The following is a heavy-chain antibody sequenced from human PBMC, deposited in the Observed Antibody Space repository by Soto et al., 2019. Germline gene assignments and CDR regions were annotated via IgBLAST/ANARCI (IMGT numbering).Heavy chain of an antibody. Sequence: QLQLQESGPGLVKPSETLSLTCTVSGGSISSSSYYWGWIRQPPGKGLEWIGSIYYSGSTYYNPSLKSRVTISVDTSKNQFSLKLSSVTAADTAVYYCARHKRDYCSSTSCLYNWFDPWGQGTLVTVSS. J-gene: IGHJ5*02. D-gene: IGHD2-2*01. CDR3: ARHKRDYCSSTSCLYNWFDP. CDR2: IYYSGST. CDR1: GGSISSSSYY. V-gene: IGHV4-39*01.